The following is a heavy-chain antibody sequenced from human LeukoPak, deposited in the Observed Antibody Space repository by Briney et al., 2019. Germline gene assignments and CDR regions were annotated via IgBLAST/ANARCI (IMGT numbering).Heavy chain of an antibody. D-gene: IGHD3-22*01. J-gene: IGHJ4*02. CDR2: ISGRGGST. V-gene: IGHV3-23*01. Sequence: GGSLRLSCAASGFTFSSYAMSWVRQAPGKGLEWVSAISGRGGSTYYADSVKGRFTISRDNSENTLYLQMNSLRAEDTAVYYCATLDSSGYFPFDYWGQGTLVTVSS. CDR1: GFTFSSYA. CDR3: ATLDSSGYFPFDY.